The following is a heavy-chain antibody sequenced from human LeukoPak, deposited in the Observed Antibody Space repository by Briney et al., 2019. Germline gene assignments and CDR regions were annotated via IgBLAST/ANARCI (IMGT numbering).Heavy chain of an antibody. V-gene: IGHV3-30*18. J-gene: IGHJ4*02. CDR3: AKDRDWYYFDY. CDR1: GFTFSSYG. Sequence: PGGTLRLSCAASGFTFSSYGMHWVRQVPGKGLEWVAVISYDGSNKYYADSVKGRFTISRDNSKNTLYLQMNSLRAEDTAVYYCAKDRDWYYFDYWGQGNLVTVSS. D-gene: IGHD5-24*01. CDR2: ISYDGSNK.